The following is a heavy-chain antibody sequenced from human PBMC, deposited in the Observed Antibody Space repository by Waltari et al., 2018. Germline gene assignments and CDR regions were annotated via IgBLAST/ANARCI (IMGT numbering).Heavy chain of an antibody. J-gene: IGHJ4*02. D-gene: IGHD2-15*01. Sequence: QVQLVQSGAEVKKPGASVKVSCKASGYTFTGYYMHWVRQAPGQGLEWMGWINPNSGGTNYAQKFQGRVTMTRDTSISTAYMELSRLRSDDTAVYYCARVPTISGPVVVAAIDYWGQGTLVTVSS. CDR1: GYTFTGYY. CDR3: ARVPTISGPVVVAAIDY. V-gene: IGHV1-2*02. CDR2: INPNSGGT.